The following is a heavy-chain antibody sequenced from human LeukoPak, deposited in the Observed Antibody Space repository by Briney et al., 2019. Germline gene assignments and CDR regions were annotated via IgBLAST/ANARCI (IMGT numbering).Heavy chain of an antibody. J-gene: IGHJ4*02. D-gene: IGHD1-26*01. CDR3: ARLGTYSGNLFDN. V-gene: IGHV4-39*01. Sequence: PSETLSLTCTVSGGSVSSDSYYWVWVRQPPGKGLEWTGSINYSGTTFYSSSLKSRITLSMDASKNQFSLRLTSVTAADTAVYYCARLGTYSGNLFDNWGQGTLVTDSS. CDR2: INYSGTT. CDR1: GGSVSSDSYY.